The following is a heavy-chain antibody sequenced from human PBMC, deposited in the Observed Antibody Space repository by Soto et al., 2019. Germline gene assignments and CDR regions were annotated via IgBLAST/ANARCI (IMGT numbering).Heavy chain of an antibody. V-gene: IGHV1-58*02. J-gene: IGHJ6*02. CDR3: AAGYCSGGSCYPVYYYGMDV. D-gene: IGHD2-15*01. CDR2: IVVGSGNT. CDR1: GFTFTSSA. Sequence: SVKVSCKASGFTFTSSAMQWVRQARGQRLEWKGWIVVGSGNTNYAQKFQERVTITRDMSTSTAYMELSSLRSEDTAVYYCAAGYCSGGSCYPVYYYGMDVWGQGTTVTVSS.